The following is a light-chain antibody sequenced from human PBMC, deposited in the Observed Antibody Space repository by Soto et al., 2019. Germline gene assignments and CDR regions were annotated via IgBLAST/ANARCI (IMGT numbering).Light chain of an antibody. CDR3: QQYDTLRVT. CDR2: DAS. J-gene: IGKJ3*01. CDR1: QDISNY. Sequence: DIQMTQSPSSLSASVGDRVTITCQASQDISNYLNWYQQKPGKAPKLLLYDASNLETGVPSRFSGSGSGTYLTFTISSLQPEDLATYYCQQYDTLRVTFGPGTKVDIK. V-gene: IGKV1-33*01.